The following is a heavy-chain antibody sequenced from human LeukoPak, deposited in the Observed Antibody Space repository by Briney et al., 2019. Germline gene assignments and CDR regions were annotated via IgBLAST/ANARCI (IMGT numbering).Heavy chain of an antibody. V-gene: IGHV4-59*01. Sequence: PSETLSLTCTVSGGSISSYYWSWIRQPPGKGLEWIGYIYYSGSTNYNPSLKSRVTISVDTSKNQFSLKLSSVTAADTAVYYCAREEGYGDVRGVFDYWGQGTLVTVSS. CDR1: GGSISSYY. J-gene: IGHJ4*02. CDR2: IYYSGST. D-gene: IGHD4-17*01. CDR3: AREEGYGDVRGVFDY.